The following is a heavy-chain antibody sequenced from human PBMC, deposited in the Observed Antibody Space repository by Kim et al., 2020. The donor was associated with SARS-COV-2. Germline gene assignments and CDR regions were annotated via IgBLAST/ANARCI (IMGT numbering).Heavy chain of an antibody. CDR3: ARDRVAAAILYYYYYGMDV. CDR2: IIPIFGTA. J-gene: IGHJ6*02. V-gene: IGHV1-69*13. CDR1: GGTFSSYA. Sequence: SVKLSCKASGGTFSSYAISWVRQAPGQGLEWMGGIIPIFGTANYAQKFQGRVTITADESTSTAYMELSSLRSEDTAVYYCARDRVAAAILYYYYYGMDVWGQGTTVTVSS. D-gene: IGHD2-2*02.